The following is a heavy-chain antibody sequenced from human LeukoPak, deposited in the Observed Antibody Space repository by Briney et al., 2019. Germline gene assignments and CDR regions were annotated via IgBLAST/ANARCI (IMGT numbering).Heavy chain of an antibody. J-gene: IGHJ4*02. CDR3: VKAQYDFWSGLDY. CDR1: GFTFSRYP. Sequence: GSLRLSCSASGFTFSRYPMHWVRQAPGKGLEYVSAISGNGGSTYYADSVKGRFTISRDNSKNTLYLQMSSLRTEDTAIYYCVKAQYDFWSGLDYWGQGTLVTVSS. D-gene: IGHD3-3*01. CDR2: ISGNGGST. V-gene: IGHV3-64D*09.